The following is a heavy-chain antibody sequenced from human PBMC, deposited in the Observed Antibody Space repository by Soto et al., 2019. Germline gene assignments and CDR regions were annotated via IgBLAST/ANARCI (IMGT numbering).Heavy chain of an antibody. V-gene: IGHV3-7*01. CDR2: IKGDGILK. J-gene: IGHJ4*02. Sequence: GGSLRLSCAASGFTFSDYWMTWVRQAPGKGLEWVANIKGDGILKYYMDSVKGRFTISRDNAKNSLHLQMNSLRAEDTAVYYCARYGRSGPAVWWGQGTLVTVSS. D-gene: IGHD2-15*01. CDR1: GFTFSDYW. CDR3: ARYGRSGPAVW.